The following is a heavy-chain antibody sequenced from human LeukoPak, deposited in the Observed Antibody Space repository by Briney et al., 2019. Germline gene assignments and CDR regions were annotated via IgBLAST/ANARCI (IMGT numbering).Heavy chain of an antibody. V-gene: IGHV3-48*01. Sequence: PGGSLSLSCAASGFTFSSFSMNWVSPAPGEGREWVSYISSRRSTIYYADSVKGRFTISRDNSKNSLYLQMNSLRAEDTAVYYCARVPQGDYDFWSGYYTDHDAFDIWGQGKMVTVSS. CDR1: GFTFSSFS. D-gene: IGHD3-3*01. CDR3: ARVPQGDYDFWSGYYTDHDAFDI. J-gene: IGHJ3*02. CDR2: ISSRRSTI.